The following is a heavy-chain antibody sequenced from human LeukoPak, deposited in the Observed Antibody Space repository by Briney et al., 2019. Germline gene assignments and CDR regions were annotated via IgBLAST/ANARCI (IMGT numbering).Heavy chain of an antibody. V-gene: IGHV1-18*01. J-gene: IGHJ6*02. Sequence: ASVKVSCKASGYTFTSYGISWVRQAPGQGLEWMGWISAYNGNTNYAQKLQGRVTMTTDTSTSTAYMELRSLRSDDTAVYYCARDPVAVPGSRVVYYALDVWGQGTTVTVSS. CDR1: GYTFTSYG. CDR3: ARDPVAVPGSRVVYYALDV. D-gene: IGHD2-2*01. CDR2: ISAYNGNT.